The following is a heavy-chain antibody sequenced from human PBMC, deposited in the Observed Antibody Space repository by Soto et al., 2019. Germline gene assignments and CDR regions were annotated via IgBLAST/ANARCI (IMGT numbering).Heavy chain of an antibody. J-gene: IGHJ6*03. CDR3: AKMMRITIFGVDYYYYMDV. D-gene: IGHD3-9*01. Sequence: GGSLRLSCAASRFTFSSYVMHWVRQAPGKGLEWVSVICYDGGSTYYAGSVKGRFTISRDNSKNTLYLQMNSLRAEDTAVYYCAKMMRITIFGVDYYYYMDVWGKGTTVTVSS. V-gene: IGHV3-23*01. CDR2: ICYDGGST. CDR1: RFTFSSYV.